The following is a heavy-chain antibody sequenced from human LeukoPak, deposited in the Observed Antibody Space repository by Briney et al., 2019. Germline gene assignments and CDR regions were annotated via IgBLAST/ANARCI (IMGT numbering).Heavy chain of an antibody. J-gene: IGHJ6*03. D-gene: IGHD6-19*01. V-gene: IGHV4-4*07. CDR2: VFVTGSP. Sequence: KPSETLSLTCTVYGGSVSSYYWSWIRLPAGKGVEWIGRVFVTGSPNHSPSLKSRVTISLDASKNQLFLRLASVTAADTAVYYCVRDYSSGWPMTYYNPYIDLWGKGTMVTVSS. CDR3: VRDYSSGWPMTYYNPYIDL. CDR1: GGSVSSYY.